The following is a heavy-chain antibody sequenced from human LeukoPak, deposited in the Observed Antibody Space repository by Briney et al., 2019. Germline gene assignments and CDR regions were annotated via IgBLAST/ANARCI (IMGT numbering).Heavy chain of an antibody. V-gene: IGHV3-73*01. CDR3: TSIVGATWY. CDR2: IRSKANSYAT. Sequence: GGSLRLSRAASGFTFSGSAMHWVRQASGKGLEWVGRIRSKANSYATAYAASVKGRFTISRDDSKNTAYLQMNSLKTEDTAVYYCTSIVGATWYWGQGTLVTVSS. D-gene: IGHD1-26*01. J-gene: IGHJ4*02. CDR1: GFTFSGSA.